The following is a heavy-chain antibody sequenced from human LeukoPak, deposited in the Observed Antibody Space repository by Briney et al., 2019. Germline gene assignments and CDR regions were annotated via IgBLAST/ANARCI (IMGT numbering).Heavy chain of an antibody. CDR1: GGSFTDYY. D-gene: IGHD6-13*01. Sequence: SETLSLTCVLYGGSFTDYYWSWVRQSPGKGLEWIGEINHSGTKRYNLSLKSRLIMSIDTSKNQFSLRLSSVTAADTAVYYCARDLAAAGTVDYWGQGTLVTVSP. CDR2: INHSGTK. V-gene: IGHV4-34*01. CDR3: ARDLAAAGTVDY. J-gene: IGHJ4*02.